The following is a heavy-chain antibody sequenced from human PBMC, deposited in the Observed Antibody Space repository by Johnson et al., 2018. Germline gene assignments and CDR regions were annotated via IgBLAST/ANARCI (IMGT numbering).Heavy chain of an antibody. CDR1: GFTFSSYW. J-gene: IGHJ1*01. CDR3: AKDTGYYESSGYYGYFQH. V-gene: IGHV3-30*18. Sequence: QVQLVESGGGLVQPGGSLRLSCAASGFTFSSYWMSWVRQAPGKGLEGVAVISYDGSNKYYADSVKGRFTISKDNVKNSRYLQMNSLRAEETAVDYWAKDTGYYESSGYYGYFQHWGQGTLVTVSS. CDR2: ISYDGSNK. D-gene: IGHD3-22*01.